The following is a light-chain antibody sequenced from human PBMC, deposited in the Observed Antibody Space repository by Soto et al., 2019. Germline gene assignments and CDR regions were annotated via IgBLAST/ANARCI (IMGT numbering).Light chain of an antibody. CDR3: QQSYSTLRT. J-gene: IGKJ1*01. CDR2: GAS. CDR1: QSISTY. V-gene: IGKV1-39*01. Sequence: DIQMTQSPSSLSASVGDRVTITCRASQSISTYLNWYQQKPGKAPKVLIYGASSLESGVPSRFSGGGSGTDFTLTISSLQPEDFATYYCQQSYSTLRTFGQGTKVEIK.